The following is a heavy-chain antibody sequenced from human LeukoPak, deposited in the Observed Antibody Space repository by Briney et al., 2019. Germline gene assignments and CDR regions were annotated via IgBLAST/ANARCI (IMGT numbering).Heavy chain of an antibody. CDR3: ARGDSGSYLSIGY. D-gene: IGHD1-26*01. CDR1: GYTFTGYY. V-gene: IGHV1-8*03. CDR2: INPNSGNT. J-gene: IGHJ4*02. Sequence: ASVKVSCKASGYTFTGYYMHWVRQAPGQGLEWMGWINPNSGNTGYAQKFQGRVTITRNTSISTAYMELSSLRSEDTAVYYCARGDSGSYLSIGYWGQGTLVTVSS.